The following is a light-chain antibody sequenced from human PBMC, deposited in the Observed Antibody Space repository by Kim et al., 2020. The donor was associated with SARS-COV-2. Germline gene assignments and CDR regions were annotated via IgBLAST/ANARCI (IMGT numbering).Light chain of an antibody. J-gene: IGLJ2*01. CDR3: NSRDSNDNVV. CDR2: GKN. V-gene: IGLV3-19*01. CDR1: SLRSDY. Sequence: SSELTQDPAVFVALGQTVRITCQGDSLRSDYATWYQQKPGQAPIVVIYGKNNRPSGIPDRFSGSSSGNTASLTITGTQAGDEADYYCNSRDSNDNVVFGGGTQLTVL.